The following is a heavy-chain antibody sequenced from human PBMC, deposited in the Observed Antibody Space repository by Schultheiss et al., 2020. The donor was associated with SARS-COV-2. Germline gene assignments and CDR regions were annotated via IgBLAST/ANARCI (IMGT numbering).Heavy chain of an antibody. Sequence: SETLSLTCAVYGGSFSGYYWSWIRQPPGKGLEWIGYIYYSGSTNYNPSLKSRVTISVDTSKNQFSLKLSSVTAADTAVYYCARHMGGGYVLPLDYYYYYGMDVWGQGTTVTVSS. D-gene: IGHD5-12*01. CDR3: ARHMGGGYVLPLDYYYYYGMDV. V-gene: IGHV4-59*08. J-gene: IGHJ6*02. CDR2: IYYSGST. CDR1: GGSFSGYY.